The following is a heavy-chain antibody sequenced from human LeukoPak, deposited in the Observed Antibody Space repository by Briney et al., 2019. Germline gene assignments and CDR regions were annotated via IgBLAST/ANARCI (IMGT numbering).Heavy chain of an antibody. CDR2: INHSGST. V-gene: IGHV4-34*01. CDR3: AKSNGYGLVDI. CDR1: GGSFSGYY. J-gene: IGHJ3*02. D-gene: IGHD3-10*01. Sequence: SSETLSLTCAVYGGSFSGYYWSWIRQPPGMGLEWIGEINHSGSTNYNPSLKSRVTISVDTSKNQFSLKLNSVTAADTAVYYCAKSNGYGLVDIWGQGTMVTVSS.